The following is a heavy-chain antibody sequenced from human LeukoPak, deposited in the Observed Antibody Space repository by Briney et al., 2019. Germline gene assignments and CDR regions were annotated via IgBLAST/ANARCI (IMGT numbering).Heavy chain of an antibody. D-gene: IGHD4/OR15-4a*01. V-gene: IGHV3-49*04. CDR3: TRDYGDYVDD. J-gene: IGHJ4*02. Sequence: GGSLRLSYTASGFIFGDYAMSWVRQAPGKGLEWVGLIRSKAYGGTTEYAASVKGRFTISRDDSKSIAYLQMNSLKTEDTAVYYCTRDYGDYVDDWGQGTLVTVSS. CDR2: IRSKAYGGTT. CDR1: GFIFGDYA.